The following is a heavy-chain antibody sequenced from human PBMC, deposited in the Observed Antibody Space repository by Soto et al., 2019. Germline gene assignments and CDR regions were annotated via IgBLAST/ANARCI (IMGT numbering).Heavy chain of an antibody. Sequence: GGSLRLSCAASGFTFSSYAMSWVRQAPGKGLEWVSAISGSGGSTYYADSVKGRFTISRDNSKNTLYLQMNSLRAEDTAVYYCAKTGKAIFGVVTGHFMDVWGQGTTVTVSS. J-gene: IGHJ6*02. CDR2: ISGSGGST. D-gene: IGHD3-3*01. V-gene: IGHV3-23*01. CDR1: GFTFSSYA. CDR3: AKTGKAIFGVVTGHFMDV.